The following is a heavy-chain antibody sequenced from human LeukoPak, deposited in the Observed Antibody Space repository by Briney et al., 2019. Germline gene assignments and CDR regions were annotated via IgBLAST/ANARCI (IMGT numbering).Heavy chain of an antibody. D-gene: IGHD1-26*01. Sequence: GGSLRLSCAASGFTFSSYSMNWVRQAPGKGLEWVSSISSSSSYIYYADSVKGRFTISRDNAENSLYLQMNSLRAEDTAVYYCANTVGATKSFFDYWGQGTLVTVSS. J-gene: IGHJ4*02. V-gene: IGHV3-21*04. CDR1: GFTFSSYS. CDR3: ANTVGATKSFFDY. CDR2: ISSSSSYI.